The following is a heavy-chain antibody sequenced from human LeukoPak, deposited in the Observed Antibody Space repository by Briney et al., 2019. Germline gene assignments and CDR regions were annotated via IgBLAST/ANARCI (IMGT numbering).Heavy chain of an antibody. J-gene: IGHJ3*02. D-gene: IGHD6-13*01. Sequence: GGSLRLSCAASGFTFSSYAMHWVRQAPGKGLEWVAVISYDGSNKYYADSVKGRFTISRDNSKNTLYLQMNSLRAEDTAVYYCARDNWRRSYSSSWYAFDIWGQGTMVTVSS. V-gene: IGHV3-30-3*01. CDR3: ARDNWRRSYSSSWYAFDI. CDR2: ISYDGSNK. CDR1: GFTFSSYA.